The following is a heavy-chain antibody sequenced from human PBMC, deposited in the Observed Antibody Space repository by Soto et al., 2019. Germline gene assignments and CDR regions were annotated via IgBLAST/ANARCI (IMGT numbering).Heavy chain of an antibody. Sequence: ASVKVSCKASGYTFTSYAMHWVRQAPGQRLEWMGWTNAGNGNTKYSQKFQGRVTITRDTSASTAYMELSSLRSEDTAVYYCARAQWLAYYYGMDVWGQGTTVTVSS. CDR1: GYTFTSYA. J-gene: IGHJ6*02. CDR2: TNAGNGNT. D-gene: IGHD6-19*01. CDR3: ARAQWLAYYYGMDV. V-gene: IGHV1-3*01.